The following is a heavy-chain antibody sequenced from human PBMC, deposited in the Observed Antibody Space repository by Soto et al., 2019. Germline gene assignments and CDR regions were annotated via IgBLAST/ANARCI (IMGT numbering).Heavy chain of an antibody. CDR2: ISGSGGST. CDR1: GFTFSSYA. CDR3: AKDLTLAWYSSSWSLDFQH. V-gene: IGHV3-23*01. J-gene: IGHJ1*01. Sequence: EVQLLESGGGLVQPGGSLRLSCAASGFTFSSYAMSWVRQAPGKGLEWVSAISGSGGSTYYADSVKGRFTISRDNSKNTLYLQMNSLRAEDTAVYYCAKDLTLAWYSSSWSLDFQHWGQGTLVTVSS. D-gene: IGHD6-13*01.